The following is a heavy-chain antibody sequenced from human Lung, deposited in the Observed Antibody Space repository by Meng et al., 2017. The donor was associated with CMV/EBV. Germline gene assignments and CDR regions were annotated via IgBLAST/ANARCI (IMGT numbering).Heavy chain of an antibody. CDR2: IAHDGSAK. CDR3: AKDLYYSFDY. Sequence: QVLLVESVGGVVQPVGSLRLSCASSGFTFSSSAMHWVPQPPGKGLEWVSFIAHDGSAKTYTDSVKGRFTNSRDDSENTVYLEMNSLRVEDSAVYYCAKDLYYSFDYWGQGTLVTVSS. V-gene: IGHV3-30*02. D-gene: IGHD2-8*01. CDR1: GFTFSSSA. J-gene: IGHJ4*02.